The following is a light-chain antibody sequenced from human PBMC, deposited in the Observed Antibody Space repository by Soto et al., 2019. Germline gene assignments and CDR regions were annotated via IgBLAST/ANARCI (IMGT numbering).Light chain of an antibody. CDR3: QQYENLPS. Sequence: DIQMTQSPSSLSASLGDRVTITCQASQDISNYLNCHQHKPGKGTKLLIHDSSNLEMGVPSRFTGSGSGTEFTLIIDNLQPEDIATYYCQQYENLPSFGGGTKVDIK. CDR2: DSS. J-gene: IGKJ4*01. CDR1: QDISNY. V-gene: IGKV1-33*01.